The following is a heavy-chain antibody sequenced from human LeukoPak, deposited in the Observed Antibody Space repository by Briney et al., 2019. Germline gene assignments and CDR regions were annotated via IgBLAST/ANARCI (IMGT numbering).Heavy chain of an antibody. J-gene: IGHJ4*02. D-gene: IGHD2-21*02. CDR1: GFTFSSYE. CDR3: ARVEYCGGDCSHFDY. V-gene: IGHV3-48*03. CDR2: ISSSGSTI. Sequence: GGSLRLSCAASGFTFSSYEMNWVRQASGKGLEWVSYISSSGSTIYYADSVKGRFTISRDNAKNSLYLQMNSLRAEDTAVYYCARVEYCGGDCSHFDYWGQGTLVTVSS.